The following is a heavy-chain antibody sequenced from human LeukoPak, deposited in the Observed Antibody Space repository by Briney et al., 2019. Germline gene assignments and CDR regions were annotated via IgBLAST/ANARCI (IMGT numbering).Heavy chain of an antibody. CDR3: ARSVDSLLNFDY. V-gene: IGHV4-39*01. CDR2: ISYSGST. D-gene: IGHD3-22*01. J-gene: IGHJ4*02. Sequence: SETLSLTCTVSGGSISSSSYYWGWIRQPPGKGLEWIGSISYSGSTYYNPSLKSRVTISVDASKNQFSLKLSSVTATDTAVYYCARSVDSLLNFDYWGQGTLVTVSS. CDR1: GGSISSSSYY.